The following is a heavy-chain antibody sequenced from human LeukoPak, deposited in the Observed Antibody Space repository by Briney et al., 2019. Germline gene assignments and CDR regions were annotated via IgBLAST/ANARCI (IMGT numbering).Heavy chain of an antibody. CDR2: IYYSGST. CDR3: ARQAAAGKRQFAP. CDR1: GGSISSYY. Sequence: PSETLSLTCTVSGGSISSYYWSWIRQPPGKGLEWIGYIYYSGSTNYNPSLKSRVTISVDTSKNQFSLKLSSVTAADTAVYYCARQAAAGKRQFAPWGQGTLVTVSS. D-gene: IGHD6-13*01. J-gene: IGHJ5*02. V-gene: IGHV4-59*08.